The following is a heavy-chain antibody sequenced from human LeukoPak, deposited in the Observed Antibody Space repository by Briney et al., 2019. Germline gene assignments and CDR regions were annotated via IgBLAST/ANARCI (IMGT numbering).Heavy chain of an antibody. V-gene: IGHV1-69*05. D-gene: IGHD5-12*01. CDR1: GGTFSNYA. Sequence: ASVKVSCKASGGTFSNYAFNWVRQAPGQGLEWMGGIIPLFSRANYAQKLQGRVTMTTDTSTSTAYMELRSLRSDDTAVYYCARGVDIVATWMFDYWGQGTLVTVSS. CDR3: ARGVDIVATWMFDY. J-gene: IGHJ4*02. CDR2: IIPLFSRA.